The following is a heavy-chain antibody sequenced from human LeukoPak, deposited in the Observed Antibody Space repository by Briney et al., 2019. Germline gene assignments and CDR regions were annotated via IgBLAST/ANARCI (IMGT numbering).Heavy chain of an antibody. J-gene: IGHJ4*02. CDR1: GGTFSSYA. CDR3: ARSMGMATIRRSKGYFDY. Sequence: ASVNVSCKASGGTFSSYAISWVRQAPGQGLEWMGGIIPIFGTANYAQKFQGRVTITADESTSTAYMELSSLRSEDTAVYYCARSMGMATIRRSKGYFDYWGQGTLVTVSS. D-gene: IGHD5-24*01. V-gene: IGHV1-69*13. CDR2: IIPIFGTA.